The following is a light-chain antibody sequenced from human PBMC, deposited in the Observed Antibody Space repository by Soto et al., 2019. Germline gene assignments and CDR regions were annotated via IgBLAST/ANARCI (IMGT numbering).Light chain of an antibody. J-gene: IGKJ5*01. Sequence: DIVMTQSPLSLPVTPGEPASISCRSGQSLLHSNGYNYLDWYLQRPGQSPQLLIYLGSNRASGVPDRFSGSGSGTDFTLKISRVEAEDVWVYYCMQALQTPNTFGQGTRLEIK. CDR3: MQALQTPNT. V-gene: IGKV2-28*01. CDR2: LGS. CDR1: QSLLHSNGYNY.